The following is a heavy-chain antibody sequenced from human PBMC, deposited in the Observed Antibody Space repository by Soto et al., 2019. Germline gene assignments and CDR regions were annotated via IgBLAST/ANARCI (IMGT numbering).Heavy chain of an antibody. V-gene: IGHV3-23*01. CDR2: ISGSGGST. CDR3: AKSSSRYGDYYYYGMDV. D-gene: IGHD4-17*01. Sequence: GGSLRLSCAASGFTFSSYAMSWVRQAPGKGLEWVSAISGSGGSTYYADSVKGRFTISRDNSKNTLYLQMNSLRAEDTAVYYCAKSSSRYGDYYYYGMDVWGQGTTVTVSS. J-gene: IGHJ6*02. CDR1: GFTFSSYA.